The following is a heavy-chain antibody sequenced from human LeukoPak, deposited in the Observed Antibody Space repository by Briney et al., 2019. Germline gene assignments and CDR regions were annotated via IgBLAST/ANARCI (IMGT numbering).Heavy chain of an antibody. CDR2: INIDVSRT. V-gene: IGHV3-74*01. Sequence: GGSLRLSCAASGFTFSTYWMHWVRQAPGKGLEWVSRINIDVSRTNYADSVKGRFTISSDNAKNTLYLQMSSLIADGTAVYYCARNVGSSSHNGLDVWGQGTTVTVSS. D-gene: IGHD6-13*01. CDR1: GFTFSTYW. CDR3: ARNVGSSSHNGLDV. J-gene: IGHJ6*02.